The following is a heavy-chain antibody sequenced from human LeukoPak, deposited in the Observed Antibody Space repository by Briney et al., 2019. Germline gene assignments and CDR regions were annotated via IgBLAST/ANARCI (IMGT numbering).Heavy chain of an antibody. CDR2: INHSGST. V-gene: IGHV4-34*01. CDR3: ARDRYYYDISGSPFDY. CDR1: GGSFSGYY. Sequence: SETLSLTCAVYGGSFSGYYWSWIRQPPGKGLEWIGEINHSGSTNYNPSLKSRVTISVDTSKNQFSLKLSSVTAADTAIYYCARDRYYYDISGSPFDYWGQGTLVTVSS. J-gene: IGHJ4*02. D-gene: IGHD3-22*01.